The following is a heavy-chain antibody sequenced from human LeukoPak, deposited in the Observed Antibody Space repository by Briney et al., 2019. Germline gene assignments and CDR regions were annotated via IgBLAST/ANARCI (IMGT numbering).Heavy chain of an antibody. CDR3: VRDWLSSGCFDY. Sequence: GGSLRLSCAASGFTFSDYYMSWIRQAPGKGLEWVSYISPSSSYKNYADSVKGRFTISRDNAKNSVYLQMNSLRAEDTAVYYCVRDWLSSGCFDYWGQGALVTVSS. J-gene: IGHJ4*02. CDR2: ISPSSSYK. CDR1: GFTFSDYY. D-gene: IGHD6-19*01. V-gene: IGHV3-11*05.